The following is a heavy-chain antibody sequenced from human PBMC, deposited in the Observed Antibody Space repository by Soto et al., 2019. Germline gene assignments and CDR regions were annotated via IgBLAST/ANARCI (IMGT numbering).Heavy chain of an antibody. CDR1: GGSLSSGDYY. Sequence: PSETLSLTCTVSGGSLSSGDYYWSWIRQPPGKGLEWIGYIYYSGSTYYNPSLKSRVTISVDTSKNQFSLKLSSVTAADTAVYYCAREVVAAPNWFDPWGQGTLVTVPQ. J-gene: IGHJ5*02. CDR2: IYYSGST. D-gene: IGHD2-2*01. CDR3: AREVVAAPNWFDP. V-gene: IGHV4-30-4*01.